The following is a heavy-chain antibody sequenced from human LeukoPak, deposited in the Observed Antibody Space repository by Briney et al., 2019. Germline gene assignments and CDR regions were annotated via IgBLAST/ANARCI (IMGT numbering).Heavy chain of an antibody. J-gene: IGHJ4*02. CDR3: ARDGLGSAFDY. CDR2: IKQDGSEE. V-gene: IGHV3-7*01. CDR1: GFTFRSYW. Sequence: GGSLRLSCAASGFTFRSYWMTWVRQAPGKGLEWVANIKQDGSEEYYVDAVKGRFTISRDNAKISLYLQMNSLRAEDTAVYYCARDGLGSAFDYWGQGTLVTVSS. D-gene: IGHD3/OR15-3a*01.